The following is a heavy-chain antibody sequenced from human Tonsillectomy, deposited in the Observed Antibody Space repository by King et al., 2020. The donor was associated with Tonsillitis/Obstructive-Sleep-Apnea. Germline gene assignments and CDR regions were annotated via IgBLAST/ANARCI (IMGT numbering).Heavy chain of an antibody. CDR2: IYYSGST. CDR3: ASATTDYDFWSGYPYYMDV. CDR1: GGSISSYY. V-gene: IGHV4-59*01. J-gene: IGHJ6*03. D-gene: IGHD3-3*01. Sequence: VQLQESGPGLVKPSETLSLTFTVSGGSISSYYWSWILQPPGKGLEWIGYIYYSGSTNYNPSLTSRVTLSVDTSKNQFSLKLSSVTAADTAVYYCASATTDYDFWSGYPYYMDVWGKGTTVTVSS.